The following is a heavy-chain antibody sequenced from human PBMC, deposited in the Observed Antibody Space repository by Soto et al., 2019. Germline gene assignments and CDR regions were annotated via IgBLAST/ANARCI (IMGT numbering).Heavy chain of an antibody. V-gene: IGHV1-18*01. Sequence: QVQLVQSGAEVKKPGASVKVSCKASGYTFTSYGISWVRQAPGQGLEWMGWISAYNGNTNYAQKRRGRVTKTPDTSTSAGYVELRSLRSDDTAVYYCARDPAKLLWFGDLFSGGFEGGMYVWGKGTTVSASS. D-gene: IGHD3-10*01. CDR2: ISAYNGNT. CDR3: ARDPAKLLWFGDLFSGGFEGGMYV. CDR1: GYTFTSYG. J-gene: IGHJ6*04.